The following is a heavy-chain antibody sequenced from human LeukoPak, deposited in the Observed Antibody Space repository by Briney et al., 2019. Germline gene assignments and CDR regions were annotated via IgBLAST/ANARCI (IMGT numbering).Heavy chain of an antibody. D-gene: IGHD5-12*01. Sequence: ASVKVSCKASGYTFTSYGISWVRQAPGQGLEWMGWISAYNGNTNYAQKLQGRVTMTRDTSISTAYMELSRLRSDDTAVYYCARAISGYDSLLYGYWGQGTLVTVSS. CDR3: ARAISGYDSLLYGY. CDR1: GYTFTSYG. V-gene: IGHV1-18*01. J-gene: IGHJ4*02. CDR2: ISAYNGNT.